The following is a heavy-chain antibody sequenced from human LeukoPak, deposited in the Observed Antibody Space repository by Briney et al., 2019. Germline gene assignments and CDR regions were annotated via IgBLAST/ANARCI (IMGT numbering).Heavy chain of an antibody. V-gene: IGHV1-69*05. J-gene: IGHJ4*02. Sequence: GSLVKVSCKASGGTFSSYAISWVRQAPGQGLEWMGRIIPIFGTANYAQKFQGRVTITTDESTSTAYMELSSLRSEDTAVYYCARARTYYDSSGYPFDYWGQGTLVTVSS. CDR2: IIPIFGTA. D-gene: IGHD3-22*01. CDR1: GGTFSSYA. CDR3: ARARTYYDSSGYPFDY.